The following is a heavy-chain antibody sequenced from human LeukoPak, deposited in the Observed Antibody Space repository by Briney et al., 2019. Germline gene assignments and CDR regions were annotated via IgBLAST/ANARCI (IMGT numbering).Heavy chain of an antibody. J-gene: IGHJ3*02. Sequence: PSETLSLTCTVSGGSISSSSYYWGWIRQPPGKGLEWIGSIYYSGSTYYNPSLKSRVTISVDTSKNQFSLKLSSVTAADTAVYYCARDNYYVPAAFDIWGQGTMVTVSS. CDR3: ARDNYYVPAAFDI. D-gene: IGHD3-10*02. V-gene: IGHV4-39*07. CDR2: IYYSGST. CDR1: GGSISSSSYY.